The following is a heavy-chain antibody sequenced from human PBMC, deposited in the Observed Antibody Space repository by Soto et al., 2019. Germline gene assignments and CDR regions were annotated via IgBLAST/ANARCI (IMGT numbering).Heavy chain of an antibody. CDR3: AKNGLDNSPSAIDS. D-gene: IGHD2-8*01. J-gene: IGHJ4*02. V-gene: IGHV3-53*01. CDR1: GFTVSNNY. CDR2: IYSGGYT. Sequence: GGSLRLSCAVSGFTVSNNYMSWVRQAPGKGLEGVSVIYSGGYTAYGDSVKGRFTISRDNSKNMVFLQMNSLRAEDTALYYCAKNGLDNSPSAIDSWGPGTLVTVSS.